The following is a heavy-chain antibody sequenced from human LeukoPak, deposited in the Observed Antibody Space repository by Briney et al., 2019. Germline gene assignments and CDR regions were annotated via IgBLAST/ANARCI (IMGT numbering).Heavy chain of an antibody. D-gene: IGHD3-10*01. J-gene: IGHJ6*03. CDR3: AKGGGGPYYYYYYMDV. CDR2: ISGSGGST. V-gene: IGHV3-23*01. Sequence: GGTLRLSCAASGFTFSSYGMSWVRQAPGKGLEWVSSISGSGGSTYYADSVKGRFTISRDNSKNTLYLQMNSLRAEDTAVYYCAKGGGGPYYYYYYMDVWGKGTTVTVSS. CDR1: GFTFSSYG.